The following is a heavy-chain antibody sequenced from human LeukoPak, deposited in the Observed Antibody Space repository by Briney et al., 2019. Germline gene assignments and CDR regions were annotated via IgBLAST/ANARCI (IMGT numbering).Heavy chain of an antibody. CDR1: GFTFSSYS. D-gene: IGHD3-22*01. CDR3: ASPLGDSSGYYYS. Sequence: GGSLRLSCAASGFTFSSYSMNWVRQAPGKGLEWVSSISSSSSYIYYADSVKGRFTISRDNAKNSLYLQMNSLRAEDTAVHYCASPLGDSSGYYYSWGQGTLVTVSS. CDR2: ISSSSSYI. V-gene: IGHV3-21*01. J-gene: IGHJ4*02.